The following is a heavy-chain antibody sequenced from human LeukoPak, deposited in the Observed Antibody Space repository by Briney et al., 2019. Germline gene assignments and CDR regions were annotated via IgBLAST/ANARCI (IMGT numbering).Heavy chain of an antibody. CDR3: TRVGYIDEGIDY. D-gene: IGHD5-24*01. CDR1: GFPFSSYW. Sequence: GGSLRLSCVASGFPFSSYWMTWVRQAPGKGLEWVANIKQDGSKKSYVDSVKGRYTISRDNAKNSLYLQMNSLRAEDTAIYYCTRVGYIDEGIDYWGQGTLVTVSS. V-gene: IGHV3-7*04. J-gene: IGHJ4*02. CDR2: IKQDGSKK.